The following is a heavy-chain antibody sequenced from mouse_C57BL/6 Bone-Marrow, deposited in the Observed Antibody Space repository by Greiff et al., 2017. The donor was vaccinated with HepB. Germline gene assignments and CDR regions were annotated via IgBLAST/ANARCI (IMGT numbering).Heavy chain of an antibody. V-gene: IGHV5-17*01. Sequence: EVKLVESGGGLVKPGGSLKLSCAASGFTFSDYGMHWVRQAPEKGLEWVAYISSGSSTIYYADTVKGRFTISRDNAKNTLFLQMTSLRSEDTAMYYCARDYGNYEAMDYWGQGTSVTVSS. D-gene: IGHD2-1*01. J-gene: IGHJ4*01. CDR1: GFTFSDYG. CDR2: ISSGSSTI. CDR3: ARDYGNYEAMDY.